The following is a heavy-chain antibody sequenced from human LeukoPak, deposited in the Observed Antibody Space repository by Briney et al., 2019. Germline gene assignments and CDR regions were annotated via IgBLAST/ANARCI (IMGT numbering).Heavy chain of an antibody. CDR3: ASHPLYYYDSSGYSNFDY. CDR1: GGSISSYY. CDR2: IYTSGST. Sequence: SETLSLTCTVSGGSISSYYWSWIRQPAGKGLEWIGRIYTSGSTNYNPSLKSRVTMSVDTSKNQFSLKLSSVTAADTAVYYCASHPLYYYDSSGYSNFDYWGQGTLVTVSS. J-gene: IGHJ4*02. V-gene: IGHV4-4*07. D-gene: IGHD3-22*01.